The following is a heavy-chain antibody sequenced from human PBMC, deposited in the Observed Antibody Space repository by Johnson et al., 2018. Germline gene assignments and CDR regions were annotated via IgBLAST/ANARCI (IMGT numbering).Heavy chain of an antibody. CDR1: GFTFDKYA. V-gene: IGHV3-9*01. CDR3: AKDMGYCSGGSCAVRYGMDV. CDR2: ISWNSGTV. D-gene: IGHD2-15*01. J-gene: IGHJ6*02. Sequence: VQLVQSGGGLVQPGRSXRLFCAASGFTFDKYAMHWVRQAPGKGLEWVSRISWNSGTVGYADSVKGRFTISRDSAKHSLYLQMSSLRVEDTALYYCAKDMGYCSGGSCAVRYGMDVWGQGTTVTVSS.